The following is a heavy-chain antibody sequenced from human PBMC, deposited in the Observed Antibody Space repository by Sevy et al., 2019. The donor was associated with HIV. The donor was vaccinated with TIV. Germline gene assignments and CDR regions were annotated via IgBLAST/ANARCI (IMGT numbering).Heavy chain of an antibody. V-gene: IGHV3-15*01. CDR2: IKSKTDGGTT. J-gene: IGHJ3*02. CDR3: ITVAQVTAFDI. Sequence: GGCLRLSCAASGFTFSNAWMSWVRQAPGKGLEWVGRIKSKTDGGTTDYAAPVKGRFTISRDDSKNTLYLQMNSLKTEDTAVYYCITVAQVTAFDIWGQGTMVTVSS. CDR1: GFTFSNAW.